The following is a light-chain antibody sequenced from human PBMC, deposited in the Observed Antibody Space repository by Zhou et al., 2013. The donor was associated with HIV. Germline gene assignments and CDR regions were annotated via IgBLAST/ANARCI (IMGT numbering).Light chain of an antibody. V-gene: IGKV1-39*01. Sequence: DIQMTQSPSSLSASVGDRVTITCRASQTISIYLNWYQQKPGRAPKLLIYAASSLQSGVPSRFSGSGSGTDFTLTISSLQPEDFATYYCQQSYSIPPLTFGGGTKVEIK. CDR2: AAS. CDR3: QQSYSIPPLT. J-gene: IGKJ4*01. CDR1: QTISIY.